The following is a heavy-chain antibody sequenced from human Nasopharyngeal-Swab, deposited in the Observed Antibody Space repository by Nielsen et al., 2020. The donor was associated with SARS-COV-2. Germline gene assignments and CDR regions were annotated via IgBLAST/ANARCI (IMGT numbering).Heavy chain of an antibody. J-gene: IGHJ4*02. V-gene: IGHV1-2*02. D-gene: IGHD7-27*01. CDR2: MNPKSGVT. CDR3: ARDATGDEYFDY. Sequence: WVRQAPGQGLEWMGWMNPKSGVTSYAQKFQGRVTMTWDTSTSTAYMELSRLRSDDTAVYYCARDATGDEYFDYWGREPWSPSPQ.